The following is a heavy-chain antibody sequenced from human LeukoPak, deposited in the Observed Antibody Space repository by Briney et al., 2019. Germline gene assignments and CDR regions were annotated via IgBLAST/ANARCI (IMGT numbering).Heavy chain of an antibody. CDR3: ARGRTHWTEFDY. V-gene: IGHV3-23*01. CDR2: ISGSGGST. D-gene: IGHD1-1*01. Sequence: GGSLRLSCAASGFTFSTYAMNWVRQAPGKGLEWVSAISGSGGSTYYADSVKGRFTISRDNSKNTLYLQMNSLRAEDTAVYYCARGRTHWTEFDYWGQGTLVTVSS. J-gene: IGHJ4*02. CDR1: GFTFSTYA.